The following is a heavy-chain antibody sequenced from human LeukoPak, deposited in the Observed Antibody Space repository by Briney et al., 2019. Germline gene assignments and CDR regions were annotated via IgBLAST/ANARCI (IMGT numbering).Heavy chain of an antibody. J-gene: IGHJ3*02. CDR1: GDSVSSNTAA. CDR3: ASATGDHDYAFDI. D-gene: IGHD5-12*01. Sequence: SQTLSLTCVISGDSVSSNTAAWNWIRQSPSRGLEWLGRTYYRSKWYFNYAVSVKSQISINSDTSKNHFSLQLNSVTPEDTAVYYCASATGDHDYAFDIWGQGTMVTVSS. CDR2: TYYRSKWYF. V-gene: IGHV6-1*01.